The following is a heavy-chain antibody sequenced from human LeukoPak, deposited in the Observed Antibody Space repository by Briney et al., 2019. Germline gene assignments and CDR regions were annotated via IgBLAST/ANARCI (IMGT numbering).Heavy chain of an antibody. Sequence: WASVKVSCKASGGTFSSYAISWVRQAPGQGLEWMGGIIPIFGTANYAQKFQGRVTITTDESTSTAYMELSSLRSEDTAVYYCARAPMEAARTSPYYYYYMDVWGKGTTVTVSS. V-gene: IGHV1-69*05. D-gene: IGHD6-6*01. CDR1: GGTFSSYA. CDR2: IIPIFGTA. J-gene: IGHJ6*03. CDR3: ARAPMEAARTSPYYYYYMDV.